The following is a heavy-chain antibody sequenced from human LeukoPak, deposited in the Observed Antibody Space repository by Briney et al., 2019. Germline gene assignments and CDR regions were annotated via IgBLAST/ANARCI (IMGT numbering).Heavy chain of an antibody. CDR3: ARGRYATPSKTYYFDY. CDR1: GFTFSNYG. D-gene: IGHD2-15*01. V-gene: IGHV3-33*01. CDR2: IWFDGSNR. J-gene: IGHJ4*02. Sequence: GGSLRLSCAASGFTFSNYGMHWVRQAPGKGLEWVAVIWFDGSNRYYADSVKGRFTISRDNAKNSLYLQMNSLRAEDTAVYYCARGRYATPSKTYYFDYWGQGTLVTVSS.